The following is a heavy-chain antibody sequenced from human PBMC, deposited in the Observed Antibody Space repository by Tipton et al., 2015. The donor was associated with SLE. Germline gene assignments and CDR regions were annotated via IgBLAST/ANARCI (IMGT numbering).Heavy chain of an antibody. D-gene: IGHD2-21*02. Sequence: LRLSCAVYGGSFSGYCWSWIRQPPGKGLEWIGEINHSRSTNYNPSLKSRVTMSVDTSKKQFSLKVNSVTAADTAVYYCARGSPNGGDGWTRRNWFDPWGQGTLVTVSS. CDR1: GGSFSGYC. V-gene: IGHV4-34*01. CDR2: INHSRST. J-gene: IGHJ5*02. CDR3: ARGSPNGGDGWTRRNWFDP.